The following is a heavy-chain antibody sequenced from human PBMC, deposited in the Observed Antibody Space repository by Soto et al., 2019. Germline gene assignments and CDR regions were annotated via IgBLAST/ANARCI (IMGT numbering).Heavy chain of an antibody. CDR1: GGSISSSSYY. V-gene: IGHV4-39*02. CDR2: IYYSGST. CDR3: AREGDDYGDGNWFDP. Sequence: QLQLQESGPGLVKPSETLSLTCTVSGGSISSSSYYWGWIRQPPGKGLEWIGSIYYSGSTYYNPSLKSRVTISVDTSKNQFSLKLSSVTAADTAVYYCAREGDDYGDGNWFDPWGQGTLVTVSS. J-gene: IGHJ5*02. D-gene: IGHD4-17*01.